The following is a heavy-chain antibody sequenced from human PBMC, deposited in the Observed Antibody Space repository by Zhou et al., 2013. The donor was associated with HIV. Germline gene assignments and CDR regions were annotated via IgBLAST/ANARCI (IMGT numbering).Heavy chain of an antibody. Sequence: QVQLVQSGAEVKKPGSSVKVSCKASGGTFSSYAISWVRQAPGQGLEWMGGIIPIFGTANYAQKFQGRVTITTDESTSTAYMELSSLRSEDTAVYYCASHSPSIAAAAPRDWFDPLGPREPLVTVSS. CDR1: GGTFSSYA. CDR2: IIPIFGTA. J-gene: IGHJ5*02. D-gene: IGHD6-13*01. CDR3: ASHSPSIAAAAPRDWFDP. V-gene: IGHV1-69*05.